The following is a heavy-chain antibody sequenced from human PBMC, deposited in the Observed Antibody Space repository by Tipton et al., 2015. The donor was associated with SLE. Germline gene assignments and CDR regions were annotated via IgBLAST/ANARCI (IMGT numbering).Heavy chain of an antibody. V-gene: IGHV3-30*04. CDR2: IWYDGSNK. J-gene: IGHJ4*02. CDR3: ATQIWFRAPFGY. Sequence: SLRLSCAASGFTFSSYAMHWVRQAPGKGLEWVAVIWYDGSNKYYADSVKGRFTISRDNSKNTLYLQMNSLRAEDTAVYYCATQIWFRAPFGYWGQGTLVTVSS. D-gene: IGHD3-10*01. CDR1: GFTFSSYA.